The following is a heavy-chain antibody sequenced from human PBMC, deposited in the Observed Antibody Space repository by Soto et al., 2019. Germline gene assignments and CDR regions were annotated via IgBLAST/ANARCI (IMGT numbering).Heavy chain of an antibody. V-gene: IGHV5-51*01. J-gene: IGHJ6*02. CDR3: ARWGDSNDGNYYGMDV. CDR2: IYPGDSDT. D-gene: IGHD1-1*01. CDR1: GYSFTSYW. Sequence: GESLKIACKGSGYSFTSYWIGWVRQMPGKGLEWMGIIYPGDSDTRYSPSFQGQVTISADKSISTAYLQWSSLKASDTAMYYCARWGDSNDGNYYGMDVWGQGTTVTVSS.